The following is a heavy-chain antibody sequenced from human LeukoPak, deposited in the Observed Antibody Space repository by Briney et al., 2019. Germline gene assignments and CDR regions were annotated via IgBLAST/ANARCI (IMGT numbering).Heavy chain of an antibody. D-gene: IGHD3-22*01. J-gene: IGHJ4*02. Sequence: SETLSLTCTVSGGSINAYYWSWNRQPPGKGLEWIGDVYHSGSTNYNPSLKSRVTMSVDTSNNQFSLKLSSVTAADTAMYYCAREGDYYDSGGYYRIDFWGQGTLVTVSS. CDR3: AREGDYYDSGGYYRIDF. CDR2: VYHSGST. V-gene: IGHV4-59*01. CDR1: GGSINAYY.